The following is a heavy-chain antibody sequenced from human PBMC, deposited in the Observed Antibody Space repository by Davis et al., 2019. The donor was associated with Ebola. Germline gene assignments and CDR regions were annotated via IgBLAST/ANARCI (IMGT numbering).Heavy chain of an antibody. D-gene: IGHD1-14*01. CDR3: AREYKGGYFDY. CDR1: GGSISSHY. V-gene: IGHV4-59*11. CDR2: IYYSGST. J-gene: IGHJ4*02. Sequence: PSETLSLTCTVSGGSISSHYWSWIRQPPGKGLEWIGYIYYSGSTNYNPSLKSRVTISVDTSKNQFSLKLSSVTAADTAVYYCAREYKGGYFDYWGQGTLVTVSS.